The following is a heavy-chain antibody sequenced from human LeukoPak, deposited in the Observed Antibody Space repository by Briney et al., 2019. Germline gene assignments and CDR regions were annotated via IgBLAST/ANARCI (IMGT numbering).Heavy chain of an antibody. V-gene: IGHV4-59*01. CDR3: ARGRDKRVRGVILYYYGMDV. CDR2: IYYSGST. D-gene: IGHD3-10*01. J-gene: IGHJ6*02. CDR1: GGSISSYY. Sequence: PSETLSLTCTVSGGSISSYYWSWIRQPPGKGLEWIGYIYYSGSTNYNPSLKSRVTISVDTSKNQFSLKLSSVTAADTAVYYCARGRDKRVRGVILYYYGMDVWGQGTTVTVSS.